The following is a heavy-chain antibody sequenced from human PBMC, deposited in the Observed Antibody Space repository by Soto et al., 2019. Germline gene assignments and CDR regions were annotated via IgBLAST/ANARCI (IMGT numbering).Heavy chain of an antibody. Sequence: QVQLVQSGAEVKKPGASVKVSCKASGYTFTGYYMHWVRQAPGQGLEWMGWINPNSGGTNCAQKFQGWVTMTRDTSISTAYMELSRLRSDDTAVYYCARDPLRSAEVPAATGGAFDIWGQGTMVTVSS. CDR2: INPNSGGT. J-gene: IGHJ3*02. V-gene: IGHV1-2*04. CDR3: ARDPLRSAEVPAATGGAFDI. D-gene: IGHD2-2*01. CDR1: GYTFTGYY.